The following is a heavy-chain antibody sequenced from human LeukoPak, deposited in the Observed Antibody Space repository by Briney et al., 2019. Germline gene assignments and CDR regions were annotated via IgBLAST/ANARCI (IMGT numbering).Heavy chain of an antibody. CDR1: GGSISSGGYY. D-gene: IGHD5-24*01. CDR2: IYHSGST. V-gene: IGHV4-31*03. Sequence: SETLSLTCIVSGGSISSGGYYWSWIRQHPGKGLEWIGYIYHSGSTNYNPSLKSRVTISIDTSKNQFALKMSSVTAADTAVYHCARLGDGYTSNSPDAFDIWGQGTMVTVSS. J-gene: IGHJ3*02. CDR3: ARLGDGYTSNSPDAFDI.